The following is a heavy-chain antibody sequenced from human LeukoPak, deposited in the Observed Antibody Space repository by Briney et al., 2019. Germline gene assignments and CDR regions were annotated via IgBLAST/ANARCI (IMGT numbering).Heavy chain of an antibody. CDR3: VKLDRYGDYDYFQH. D-gene: IGHD4-17*01. Sequence: GGSLRLSCSASGFTFSSYAMHWVRQAPGKGLEYDSAISSNGGSTYYADSVKGRFTISRDNSKNTLYLQMSSLRAEDKAVYYCVKLDRYGDYDYFQHWGQGTLVTVSS. J-gene: IGHJ1*01. V-gene: IGHV3-64D*06. CDR2: ISSNGGST. CDR1: GFTFSSYA.